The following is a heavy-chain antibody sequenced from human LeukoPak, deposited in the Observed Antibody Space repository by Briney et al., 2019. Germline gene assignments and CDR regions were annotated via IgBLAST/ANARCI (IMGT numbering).Heavy chain of an antibody. CDR3: ASGGIAARPGPNWFDP. CDR1: GGSVSSSSYY. Sequence: PSETLSLTCTVSGGSVSSSSYYWGWIRQPPGKGLEWIGSIYYSGSTYYNPSLKSRVTISVDASKNPVSLKLSSVTAEDTAVYYCASGGIAARPGPNWFDPWGQGTLVTVSS. V-gene: IGHV4-39*01. D-gene: IGHD6-6*01. J-gene: IGHJ5*02. CDR2: IYYSGST.